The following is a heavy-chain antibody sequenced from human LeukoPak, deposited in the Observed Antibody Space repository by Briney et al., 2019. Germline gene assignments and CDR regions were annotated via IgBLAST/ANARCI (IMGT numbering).Heavy chain of an antibody. Sequence: GGSLRLSCAASGFTFSSYSMNWVRQAPGKGLEWVSSISSSSSYIYYADSVKGRFTISRDNAKNSLYLQMNSLRAEDTAAYYCARDQSSSWPAFDIWGQGTMVTVSS. CDR2: ISSSSSYI. D-gene: IGHD6-13*01. CDR1: GFTFSSYS. V-gene: IGHV3-21*01. CDR3: ARDQSSSWPAFDI. J-gene: IGHJ3*02.